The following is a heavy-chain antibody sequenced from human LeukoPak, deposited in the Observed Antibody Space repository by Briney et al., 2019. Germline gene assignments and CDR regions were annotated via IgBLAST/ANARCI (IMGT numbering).Heavy chain of an antibody. CDR1: GGTSSSYA. V-gene: IGHV1-69*13. Sequence: SVKVSCKASGGTSSSYAISWVRQAPGQGLEWMGGIIPIFGTANYAQKFQGRVTITADESTSTAYMELSSLRSEDTAVYYCARDPRPSCPPDYYYCYGMDVWGQGTTVTVSS. CDR2: IIPIFGTA. D-gene: IGHD2-2*01. CDR3: ARDPRPSCPPDYYYCYGMDV. J-gene: IGHJ6*02.